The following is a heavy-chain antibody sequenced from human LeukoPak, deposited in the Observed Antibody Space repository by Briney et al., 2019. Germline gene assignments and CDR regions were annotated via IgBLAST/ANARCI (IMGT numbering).Heavy chain of an antibody. D-gene: IGHD6-19*01. CDR2: FCYSGST. Sequence: PSETLSLTCTVSGGSISSISSSNYYWGWIRQPPGKGLEWIGSFCYSGSTYYNPSLKNRVTISVDTSKNQFSLKLSSVTAADTAVYYCARGRQWLARGCRFDPWGQGTLVTVSS. J-gene: IGHJ5*02. CDR1: GGSISSISSSNYY. CDR3: ARGRQWLARGCRFDP. V-gene: IGHV4-39*01.